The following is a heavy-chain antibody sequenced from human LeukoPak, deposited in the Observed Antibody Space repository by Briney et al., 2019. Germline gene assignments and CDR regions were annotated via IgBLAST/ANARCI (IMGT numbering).Heavy chain of an antibody. V-gene: IGHV1-8*01. CDR1: GYTFTSYD. Sequence: GASVKVSCKASGYTFTSYDINWVRQATGQGLEWMGWMNPNSGNTGYAQKFQGRVTMTTDTSTSAAYMELRSLRSDDTAVYYCARDGGRNGDVDYWGQGTLVTVSS. D-gene: IGHD4-17*01. CDR2: MNPNSGNT. CDR3: ARDGGRNGDVDY. J-gene: IGHJ4*02.